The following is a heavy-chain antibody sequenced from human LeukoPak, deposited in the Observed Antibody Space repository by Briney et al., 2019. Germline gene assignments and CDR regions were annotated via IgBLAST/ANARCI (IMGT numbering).Heavy chain of an antibody. CDR2: LSYDGSKK. CDR1: GFTFNNFA. V-gene: IGHV3-30*04. CDR3: ATEGYYYGSGSFGH. Sequence: PGRSLRLSCAASGFTFNNFAMYWVRQAPGKGLQWVALLSYDGSKKYYADSVKGRFIISRDNSRNTLYLQMDSLRLVDTALYYCATEGYYYGSGSFGHWGQGTQVTVSP. J-gene: IGHJ4*02. D-gene: IGHD3-10*01.